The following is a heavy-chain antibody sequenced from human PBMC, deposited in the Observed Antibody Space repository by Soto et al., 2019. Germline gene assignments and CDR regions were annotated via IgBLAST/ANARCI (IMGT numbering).Heavy chain of an antibody. CDR3: ATWSTFYYDSSGEDY. Sequence: GGSLRLSCAASGFTFSNYSMNRVRQAPGKGLEWVSSISSSSSYIYYADSVKGRFTIARDTAKNSLYLQMNSLRAEDTAVYYCATWSTFYYDSSGEDYWGQGTLITVSS. CDR2: ISSSSSYI. J-gene: IGHJ4*02. CDR1: GFTFSNYS. D-gene: IGHD3-22*01. V-gene: IGHV3-21*01.